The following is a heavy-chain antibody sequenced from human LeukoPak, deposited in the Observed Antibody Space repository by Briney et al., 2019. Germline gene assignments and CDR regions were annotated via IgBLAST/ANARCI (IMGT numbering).Heavy chain of an antibody. CDR2: IFPSGGEI. D-gene: IGHD3-22*01. CDR3: ARATRAYYYDSSGYYPDYFDY. V-gene: IGHV3-23*01. CDR1: GFTFRTFA. Sequence: GRSLRLSCAASGFTFRTFAMIWVRQPPGKGLEWVSSIFPSGGEIHYADSVRGRSTISRDNSKSTLSLQMNSLRAEDTAVYYCARATRAYYYDSSGYYPDYFDYWGQGTLVTVSS. J-gene: IGHJ4*02.